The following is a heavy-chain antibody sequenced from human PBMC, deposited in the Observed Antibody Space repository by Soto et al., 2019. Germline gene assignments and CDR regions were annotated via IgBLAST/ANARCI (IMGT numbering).Heavy chain of an antibody. V-gene: IGHV4-4*03. CDR2: IYHSGST. Sequence: PPETLSLTCAVSVGSIISSNWCSWVRQPPGKGLEWIGEIYHSGSTNYNPSLKSRVTISVDKSKNQFSLKLSSVTAADTAVYYCASGGIVVPAARGMDVWGQGTTVTVSS. CDR1: VGSIISSNW. CDR3: ASGGIVVPAARGMDV. J-gene: IGHJ6*02. D-gene: IGHD2-2*01.